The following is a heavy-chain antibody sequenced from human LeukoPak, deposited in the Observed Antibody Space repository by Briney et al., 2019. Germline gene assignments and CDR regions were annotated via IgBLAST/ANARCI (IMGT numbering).Heavy chain of an antibody. D-gene: IGHD1-26*01. CDR3: ANPLLVGVTNDY. Sequence: TGGSLRLSCAASGFTVISNLMTWVRQSPGRGLEWLSSIYSGGATYYADSVKGRFTISRDHSNNSVSLQMTNLRVEDTAIYYCANPLLVGVTNDYWGQGTLVTVSS. J-gene: IGHJ4*02. CDR2: IYSGGAT. V-gene: IGHV3-53*01. CDR1: GFTVISNL.